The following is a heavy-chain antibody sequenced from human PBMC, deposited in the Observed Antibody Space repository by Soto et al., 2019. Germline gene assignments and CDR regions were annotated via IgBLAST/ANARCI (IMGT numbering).Heavy chain of an antibody. J-gene: IGHJ5*02. D-gene: IGHD3-3*01. CDR1: GFNFNHYT. V-gene: IGHV3-21*06. CDR3: ARSSDFWSGYPPNWFDP. Sequence: GGSLRLSCAASGFNFNHYTMSWVRQAPGKGLEWVSAISGSSGNTYYADSVKGRFTISRDNSKNTLYLQMNSLRAEDTAVYYCARSSDFWSGYPPNWFDPWGQGTLVTVSS. CDR2: ISGSSGNT.